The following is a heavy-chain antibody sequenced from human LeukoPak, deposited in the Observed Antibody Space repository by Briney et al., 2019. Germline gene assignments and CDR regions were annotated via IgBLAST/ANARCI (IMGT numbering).Heavy chain of an antibody. CDR3: ARFGYFDWYLMAFDI. CDR2: IYSGGST. Sequence: GGSLRLSCAASGFTVSSNYVSWVRQAPGKGLDWVSVIYSGGSTYYADSVKGRFTISRDNSKNTLYLQMNSLRAEDTAVYYCARFGYFDWYLMAFDIWGQGTMVTVSS. J-gene: IGHJ3*02. V-gene: IGHV3-53*01. D-gene: IGHD3-9*01. CDR1: GFTVSSNY.